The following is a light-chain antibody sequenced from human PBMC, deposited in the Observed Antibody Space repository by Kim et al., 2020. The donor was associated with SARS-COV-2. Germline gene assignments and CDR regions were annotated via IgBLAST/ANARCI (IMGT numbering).Light chain of an antibody. CDR3: QSDDRSSKV. J-gene: IGLJ3*02. Sequence: GKALTLSCTRHRGSIASNYVHWYQQRPGSAPNIVIYENNYRPSGVPERFSGSIDSSSNSASLTISGLKTEDEGDYYCQSDDRSSKVFGGGTQLTVL. CDR1: RGSIASNY. V-gene: IGLV6-57*03. CDR2: ENN.